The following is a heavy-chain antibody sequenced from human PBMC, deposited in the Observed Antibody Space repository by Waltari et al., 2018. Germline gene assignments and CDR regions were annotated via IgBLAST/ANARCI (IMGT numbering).Heavy chain of an antibody. CDR3: AKASMSDEVPTINYSVDV. Sequence: EVQLLESGGDLVQPGGSLRLSCAASGFSLSNYAMNWVRQAPGKGLEWVSVSGSRSAYYADSVKGRFTISRDNSKNTLFLQMNSLRAEDTAVYYCAKASMSDEVPTINYSVDVWGRGTTVTVSS. J-gene: IGHJ6*02. D-gene: IGHD5-12*01. V-gene: IGHV3-23*01. CDR2: SGSRSA. CDR1: GFSLSNYA.